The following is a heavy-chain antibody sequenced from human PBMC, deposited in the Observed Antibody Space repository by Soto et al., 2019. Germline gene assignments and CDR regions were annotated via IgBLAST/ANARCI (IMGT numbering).Heavy chain of an antibody. CDR2: ISSSSSII. D-gene: IGHD3-10*01. J-gene: IGHJ4*02. CDR3: ARDAGSGSYYPPFEY. V-gene: IGHV3-48*02. Sequence: EVQLVESGGGLVQPGGSLRLSCAASGFTFSTYTMNWVRQAPGKGLEWVSYISSSSSIIYYADSVKGRFTISRDNAKNSLYRQMNSLRDEDTAVYYCARDAGSGSYYPPFEYWGQGTLVTVSS. CDR1: GFTFSTYT.